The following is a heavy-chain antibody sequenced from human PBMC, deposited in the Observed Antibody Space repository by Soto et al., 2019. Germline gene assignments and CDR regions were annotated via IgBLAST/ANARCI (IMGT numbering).Heavy chain of an antibody. J-gene: IGHJ4*02. CDR3: ARGGVTMVRGLKN. CDR2: INPDNGNT. V-gene: IGHV1-18*01. CDR1: GSTFTRYT. Sequence: ASVKVSFKASGSTFTRYTMNWVRQAPGQRLEWMGWINPDNGNTNYAQKLQGRVTMTTDTSTSTAYMELRSLRSDDTAVYYCARGGVTMVRGLKNWGQGTLVTVSS. D-gene: IGHD3-10*01.